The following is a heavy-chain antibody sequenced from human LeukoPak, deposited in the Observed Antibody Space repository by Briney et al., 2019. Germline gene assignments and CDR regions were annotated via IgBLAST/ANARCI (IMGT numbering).Heavy chain of an antibody. CDR2: IVVGSGNT. CDR3: ARSPAARDIVAMTGAFDI. Sequence: ASVKVSCKASGFTFTSSAVQWVRQARGQRLEWIGWIVVGSGNTNYAQKFQERVTITRDMSTSTAYMELSSLRSEDTAVYYCARSPAARDIVAMTGAFDIWGQGTMVTVSS. D-gene: IGHD5-12*01. V-gene: IGHV1-58*01. CDR1: GFTFTSSA. J-gene: IGHJ3*02.